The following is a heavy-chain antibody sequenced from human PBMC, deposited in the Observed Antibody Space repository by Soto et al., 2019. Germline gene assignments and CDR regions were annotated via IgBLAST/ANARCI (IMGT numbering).Heavy chain of an antibody. Sequence: GESLKISCKGSGYSFTSHWISWVRQMPGKGLEWMGRIDPSDSYTNYSPSFQGHVTISADKSISTAYLQWSSLKASDTAMYYCARQYYYDSSDLSQGFDPWGQGTLVTVSS. CDR2: IDPSDSYT. J-gene: IGHJ5*02. CDR1: GYSFTSHW. D-gene: IGHD3-22*01. CDR3: ARQYYYDSSDLSQGFDP. V-gene: IGHV5-10-1*01.